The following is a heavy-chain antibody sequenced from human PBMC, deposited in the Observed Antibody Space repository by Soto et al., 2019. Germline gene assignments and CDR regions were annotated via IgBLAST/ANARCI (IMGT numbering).Heavy chain of an antibody. CDR3: ARGNDFRTGWFDP. J-gene: IGHJ5*02. CDR2: MYYSGTT. V-gene: IGHV4-31*03. D-gene: IGHD4-4*01. Sequence: QVQLQESGPGLVKPSQTLSLTCTVSAGSISSGTYYWNWIRQHPGKGLEWIGYMYYSGTTYYNPSLQSRLTISGDTSKNQFSLKLSSVTVAETAVYYCARGNDFRTGWFDPWGQGIMVTVSS. CDR1: AGSISSGTYY.